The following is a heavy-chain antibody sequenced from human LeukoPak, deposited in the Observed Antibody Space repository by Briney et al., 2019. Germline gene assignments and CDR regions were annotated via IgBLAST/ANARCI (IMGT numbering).Heavy chain of an antibody. J-gene: IGHJ4*02. D-gene: IGHD4-11*01. V-gene: IGHV4-59*08. Sequence: SETLSLTCTVSGGSISSYYWSWIRQPPGKGLEWIGYIYYSGSTNYNPSLKSRVTISVDTSKNQFSLKLSSVTAADTAVYYCARAPYPDYSNYFDYWGQGTLSPSPQ. CDR2: IYYSGST. CDR3: ARAPYPDYSNYFDY. CDR1: GGSISSYY.